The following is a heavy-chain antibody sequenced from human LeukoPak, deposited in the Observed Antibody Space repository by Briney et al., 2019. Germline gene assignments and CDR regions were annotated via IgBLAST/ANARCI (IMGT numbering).Heavy chain of an antibody. V-gene: IGHV1-2*02. J-gene: IGHJ5*02. CDR1: GYTFTGYY. CDR3: ARDVCSSPSCYGWFDP. D-gene: IGHD2-2*01. CDR2: INPNSGGT. Sequence: ASVKVSCKASGYTFTGYYMHWVRQAPGQGLEWMGWINPNSGGTNYAQKFQGRVTMTRDTSISTAYMELSRLRSDDTAVYYCARDVCSSPSCYGWFDPWGQGTLVTVSS.